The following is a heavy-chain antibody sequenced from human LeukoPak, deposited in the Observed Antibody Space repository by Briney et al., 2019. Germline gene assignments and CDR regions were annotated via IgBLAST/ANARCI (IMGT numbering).Heavy chain of an antibody. J-gene: IGHJ4*02. CDR3: AGIAAAGNFDY. V-gene: IGHV4-38-2*02. CDR1: GYSISSGYY. Sequence: PSETLSLTCTVSGYSISSGYYWGWIRQPPGKGLEWIGSIYYSGSTYYNPSLKSRVTISVDTSKNQFSLKLSSVTAADTAVYYCAGIAAAGNFDYWGQGTLVTVSS. CDR2: IYYSGST. D-gene: IGHD6-13*01.